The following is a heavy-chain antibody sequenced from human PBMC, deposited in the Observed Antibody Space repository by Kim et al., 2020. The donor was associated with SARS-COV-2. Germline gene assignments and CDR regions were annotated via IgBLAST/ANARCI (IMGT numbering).Heavy chain of an antibody. V-gene: IGHV4-39*01. CDR3: ARQDSSTSSNCFGP. D-gene: IGHD2-2*01. CDR1: GGSISSSSYY. CDR2: IYYSGST. J-gene: IGHJ5*02. Sequence: SETLSLTCTVSGGSISSSSYYWGWIRQPPGKGLEWIGTIYYSGSTYYNPSLKSRVTISVDTSKNQFSLKLRSVTAADTAVYYCARQDSSTSSNCFGPWGQGTLVTVSS.